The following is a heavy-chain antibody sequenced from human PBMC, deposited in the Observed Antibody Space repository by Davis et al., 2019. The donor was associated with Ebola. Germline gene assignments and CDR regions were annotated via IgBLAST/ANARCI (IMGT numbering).Heavy chain of an antibody. CDR3: AREGYCNSPSCHSFDY. J-gene: IGHJ4*02. CDR2: LNSRDGTT. D-gene: IGHD2-2*01. Sequence: ASVKVSCKASGYTFTSYYVHWVRQPPGQGLEWMGVLNSRDGTTAYAQKFQGRFTLTRDTSTSTVYMELSSLRSEDTAIYYCAREGYCNSPSCHSFDYWGQGTLVAVSS. V-gene: IGHV1-46*01. CDR1: GYTFTSYY.